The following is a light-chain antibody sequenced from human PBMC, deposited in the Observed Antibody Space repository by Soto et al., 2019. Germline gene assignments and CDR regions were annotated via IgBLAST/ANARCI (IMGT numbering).Light chain of an antibody. CDR3: CSYAGSYPLLV. Sequence: QSALTQPRSVSGSPGQSVTISCTGTSSDVGGYNYVSWYQQHPGKAPKLMIYDVSKRPSGVPDRFSGSKSGNTAFLTISGLQAEDEADYYCCSYAGSYPLLVFGRGTQLTVL. J-gene: IGLJ2*01. CDR1: SSDVGGYNY. CDR2: DVS. V-gene: IGLV2-11*01.